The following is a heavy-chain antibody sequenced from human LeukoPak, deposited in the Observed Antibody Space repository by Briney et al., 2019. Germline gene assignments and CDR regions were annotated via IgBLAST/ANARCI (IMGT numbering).Heavy chain of an antibody. D-gene: IGHD2-2*01. J-gene: IGHJ4*02. CDR1: GYTFTSYD. CDR3: ARAPLDIVVVPGEIDY. CDR2: ISAYNGNT. V-gene: IGHV1-18*01. Sequence: GASVKVSCKASGYTFTSYDINWVRQATGQGLEWMGWISAYNGNTNYAQKLQGRVTMTTDTSTSTAYMELRSLRSDDTAVYYCARAPLDIVVVPGEIDYWGQGTLVTVSS.